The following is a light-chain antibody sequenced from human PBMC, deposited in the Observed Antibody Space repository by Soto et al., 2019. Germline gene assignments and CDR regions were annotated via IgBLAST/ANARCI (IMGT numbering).Light chain of an antibody. CDR2: EVT. CDR3: SSYTSSSNYV. J-gene: IGLJ1*01. Sequence: QSALTQPASVSGSPGQSITISCTGTSSDVGGYNYVSWYQQHPGKAPKIIIYEVTNRPSGVSNRFSGSKSGNTASLTISGLQAEDDADYYCSSYTSSSNYVFGTGTKLTVL. CDR1: SSDVGGYNY. V-gene: IGLV2-14*01.